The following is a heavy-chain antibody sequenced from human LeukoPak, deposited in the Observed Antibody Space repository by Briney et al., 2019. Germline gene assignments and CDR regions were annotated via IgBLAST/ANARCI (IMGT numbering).Heavy chain of an antibody. Sequence: GGSLRLSCAASGFTVSSNYVSWVRQAPGKGLEWVSVIYSGGTTYYADSVKGRFTISRDSSKNTLYLQVNSLRAEDTAVYYCARDQWLSDAFDIWGQRTVVTVSS. CDR3: ARDQWLSDAFDI. CDR2: IYSGGTT. D-gene: IGHD6-19*01. V-gene: IGHV3-66*01. J-gene: IGHJ3*02. CDR1: GFTVSSNY.